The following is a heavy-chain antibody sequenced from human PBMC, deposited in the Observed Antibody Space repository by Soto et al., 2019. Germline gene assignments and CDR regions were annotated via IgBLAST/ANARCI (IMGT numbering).Heavy chain of an antibody. V-gene: IGHV6-1*01. CDR1: GDSVSSNSAA. D-gene: IGHD6-13*01. Sequence: SQTLSLTCAISGDSVSSNSAAWNWIRQSPSRGLEWLGRTYYRSKWYNDYAVSEKSRITINPDTSKNQFSLQLNSVTPEDTAVYYCARVVAAAGGHTIDYWGQGTLVTVSS. CDR3: ARVVAAAGGHTIDY. CDR2: TYYRSKWYN. J-gene: IGHJ4*02.